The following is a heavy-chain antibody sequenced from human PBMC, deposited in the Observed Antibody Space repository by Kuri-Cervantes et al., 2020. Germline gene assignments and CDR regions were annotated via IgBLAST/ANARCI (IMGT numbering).Heavy chain of an antibody. J-gene: IGHJ3*02. Sequence: SGPTLVKPTQTLTLTCTFSGFSLSTSGVGVGWIRQPPGKALEWLAVIYWDDDKRYSPSLMTRLTITMDTSKDHVVLTMTNVDPMDTATYYCARGRLVELDAFDIWGQGTMVTVSS. CDR3: ARGRLVELDAFDI. CDR2: IYWDDDK. D-gene: IGHD1-7*01. CDR1: GFSLSTSGVG. V-gene: IGHV2-5*02.